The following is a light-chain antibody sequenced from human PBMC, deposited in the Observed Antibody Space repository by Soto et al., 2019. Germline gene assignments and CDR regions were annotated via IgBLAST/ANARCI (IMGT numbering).Light chain of an antibody. CDR3: AAWDDTLNGYA. CDR1: SSNIGSNT. CDR2: SNN. V-gene: IGLV1-44*01. J-gene: IGLJ1*01. Sequence: QSVLTQPPSASGTPGQRVTISCSGSSSNIGSNTVNWYQQLPGTAPKLLIYSNNQRPSGVPDRFSGSKSGTSASLATSGLESEDEADNYCAAWDDTLNGYAFGLGTKVTVL.